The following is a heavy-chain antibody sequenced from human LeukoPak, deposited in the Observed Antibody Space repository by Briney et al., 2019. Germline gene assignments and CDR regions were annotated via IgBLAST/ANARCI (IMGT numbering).Heavy chain of an antibody. CDR3: AWTTVTTGAIDY. Sequence: ASVKVSCKASGGTFSSYAISWVRQAPGQGLEWMGGIIPSFGTANYAQKFQGRVTITTDESTSTAYMELSSLRSEDTAVYYCAWTTVTTGAIDYWGQGTLVTVSS. CDR2: IIPSFGTA. V-gene: IGHV1-69*05. CDR1: GGTFSSYA. J-gene: IGHJ4*02. D-gene: IGHD4-17*01.